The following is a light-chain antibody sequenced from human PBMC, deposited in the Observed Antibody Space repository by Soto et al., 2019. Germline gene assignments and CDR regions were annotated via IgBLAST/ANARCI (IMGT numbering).Light chain of an antibody. Sequence: DIVMTQSPDSLAVSLGERATINCKSSQSVLYSSNNKNYLTWYQQKPGQPPRLLIYWASTRESGVPGRFSGSGSGTDFTLTISSLQAEDVAVYYCQHHYSAPPAFGGGTKVEIK. CDR2: WAS. J-gene: IGKJ4*02. CDR3: QHHYSAPPA. CDR1: QSVLYSSNNKNY. V-gene: IGKV4-1*01.